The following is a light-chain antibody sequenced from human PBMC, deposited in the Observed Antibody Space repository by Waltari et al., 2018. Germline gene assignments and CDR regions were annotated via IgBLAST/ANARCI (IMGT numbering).Light chain of an antibody. CDR2: HTS. CDR1: QCVGKY. V-gene: IGKV3-20*01. J-gene: IGKJ1*01. CDR3: QKYDFLPAT. Sequence: EIVLTQSPGTLSLSQGARATLSCRASQCVGKYLAGYQQRPGQAPRLLLYHTSIRATGIPDRFSGSGYGTDFSLTISRLEPEDFAVYYCQKYDFLPATFGQGTTVEIK.